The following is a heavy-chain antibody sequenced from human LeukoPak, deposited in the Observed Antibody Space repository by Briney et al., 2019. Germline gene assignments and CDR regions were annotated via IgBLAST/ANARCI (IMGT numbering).Heavy chain of an antibody. CDR1: GYTFTDYY. CDR3: AREAGYDFWSGLDY. CDR2: VDPEDGET. D-gene: IGHD3-3*01. Sequence: GATVKISCKASGYTFTDYYMHWVQQAPGKGLEWMGRVDPEDGETIYAEKFQGRVTITADTSTDTAYMELSSLRSEDTAVYYCAREAGYDFWSGLDYWGQGTLVTVSS. J-gene: IGHJ4*02. V-gene: IGHV1-69-2*01.